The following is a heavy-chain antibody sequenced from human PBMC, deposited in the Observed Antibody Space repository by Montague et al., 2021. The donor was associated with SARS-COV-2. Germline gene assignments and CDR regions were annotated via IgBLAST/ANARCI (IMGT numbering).Heavy chain of an antibody. V-gene: IGHV4-34*01. D-gene: IGHD5-24*01. Sequence: SETLSLTCAVYGESVSGFYWGWIRQPPGEGLEWLGEINHSESPNYNPSLKSRVTMSLDTSKNQFSLKLSSVTAADTAVYFCARGFRTVEMPTISFDYWGQGTLVTVSS. J-gene: IGHJ4*02. CDR1: GESVSGFY. CDR2: INHSESP. CDR3: ARGFRTVEMPTISFDY.